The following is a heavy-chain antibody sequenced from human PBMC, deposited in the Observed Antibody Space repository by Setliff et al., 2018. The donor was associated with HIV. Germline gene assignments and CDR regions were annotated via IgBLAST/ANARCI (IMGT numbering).Heavy chain of an antibody. CDR1: TDSFSNFH. CDR2: IFGSGTT. V-gene: IGHV4-4*07. CDR3: ARDRSKYGTGGSAYNWFDP. Sequence: SETLSLTCSVSTDSFSNFHWSWMRQPAGKGLEWIGRIFGSGTTHYNPSLKSRVTMSIDTSKNQFSLKLNSVTAADTAVYFCARDRSKYGTGGSAYNWFDPWGLGTLVTVSS. D-gene: IGHD3-16*01. J-gene: IGHJ5*02.